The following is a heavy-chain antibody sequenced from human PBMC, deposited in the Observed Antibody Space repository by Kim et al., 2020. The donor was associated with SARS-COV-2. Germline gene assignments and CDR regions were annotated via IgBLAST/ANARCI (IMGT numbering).Heavy chain of an antibody. CDR1: GFTFSSYG. CDR3: ARDFGFGGSYSY. CDR2: IWYDGSNK. J-gene: IGHJ4*02. D-gene: IGHD1-26*01. V-gene: IGHV3-33*01. Sequence: GGSLRLSCAASGFTFSSYGMHWVRQAPGKGLEWVAVIWYDGSNKYYADSVKGRFTISRDNSKNTLYLQMNSLRAEDTAVYYCARDFGFGGSYSYWGQGTLVTVSS.